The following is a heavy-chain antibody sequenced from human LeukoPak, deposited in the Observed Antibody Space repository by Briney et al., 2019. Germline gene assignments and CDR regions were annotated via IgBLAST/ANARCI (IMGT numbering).Heavy chain of an antibody. V-gene: IGHV4-31*03. CDR2: IYYSGST. Sequence: PSETLSLTCTVSGGSISSGGYSWSWIRQHPGKGLEWIGYIYYSGSTYYNPSLKSRVTISVDTSKNQFSLKLSSVTAADTAVYYCARHGPAANAFDIWGQGTMVTVSS. J-gene: IGHJ3*02. CDR1: GGSISSGGYS. D-gene: IGHD2-2*01. CDR3: ARHGPAANAFDI.